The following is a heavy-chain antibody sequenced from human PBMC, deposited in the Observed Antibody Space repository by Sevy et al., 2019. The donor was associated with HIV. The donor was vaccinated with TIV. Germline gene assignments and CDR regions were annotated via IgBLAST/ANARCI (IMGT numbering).Heavy chain of an antibody. CDR3: ARDHDRDGYSYAFDI. V-gene: IGHV3-30-3*01. D-gene: IGHD3-22*01. J-gene: IGHJ3*02. CDR1: GFTFSSYA. CDR2: ISYDGSNK. Sequence: GGSLRLSCAASGFTFSSYAMHWVRQAPGKGLEWVAVISYDGSNKYYADSVKGRFTISRDNSKNTLYLQMNSLRAEDTAVYYCARDHDRDGYSYAFDIWGQGTIVTVSS.